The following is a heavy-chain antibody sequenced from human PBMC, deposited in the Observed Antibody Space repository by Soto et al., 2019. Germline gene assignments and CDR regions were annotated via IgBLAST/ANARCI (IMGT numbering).Heavy chain of an antibody. D-gene: IGHD1-1*01. Sequence: QVQLQESGPGLVKPSQTLSLTCTVSGGSISSGGYYWSWIRQHPAKGLEWIGYIYYNGNTYYNPSLESRASIAVDTYKNQFSLNLSSVTAADTAVYYCARDPPPTTATIYAFDIWGQGTMVTVSS. CDR2: IYYNGNT. CDR1: GGSISSGGYY. CDR3: ARDPPPTTATIYAFDI. J-gene: IGHJ3*02. V-gene: IGHV4-31*03.